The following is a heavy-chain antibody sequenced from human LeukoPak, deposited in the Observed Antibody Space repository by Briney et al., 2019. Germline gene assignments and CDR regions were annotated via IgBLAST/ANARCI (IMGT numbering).Heavy chain of an antibody. CDR2: IYYSGST. Sequence: SETLSLTCTVSGGFISSSSYYWGWIRQPPGKGLEWIGSIYYSGSTYYNPPLKSRVTISVDTSKNQFSLKLSSVTAADTAVYYCASRIAYTISTANWFDPWGQGTLVTVSS. D-gene: IGHD5-18*01. J-gene: IGHJ5*02. CDR3: ASRIAYTISTANWFDP. V-gene: IGHV4-39*01. CDR1: GGFISSSSYY.